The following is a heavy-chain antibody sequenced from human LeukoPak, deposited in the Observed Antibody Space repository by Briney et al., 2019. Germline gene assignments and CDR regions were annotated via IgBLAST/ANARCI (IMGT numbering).Heavy chain of an antibody. CDR1: GYTFTSYY. CDR2: INPSGGST. J-gene: IGHJ4*02. CDR3: ATEQEGRRAAFDH. D-gene: IGHD1/OR15-1a*01. V-gene: IGHV1-46*01. Sequence: ASVTVSCKASGYTFTSYYMHWVRQAPGQGLEWMGIINPSGGSTSYAQKFQGRVTMTRDMSTSTVYMELSSLRSEDTAVYYCATEQEGRRAAFDHWGQGTLVTVSS.